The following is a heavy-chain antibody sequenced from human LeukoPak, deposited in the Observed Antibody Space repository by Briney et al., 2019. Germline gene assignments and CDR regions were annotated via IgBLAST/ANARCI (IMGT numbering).Heavy chain of an antibody. J-gene: IGHJ4*02. D-gene: IGHD1-26*01. Sequence: ASVKVSCKVSGYTLTELSMHWVRQAPGKGLEWMGGFDPEDGETIYAQKFQGRVTMTEDTSTDTAYMELSSLRSEGTAVFYFSTPEVGAPWDFDYWGQGTLVTVSS. CDR1: GYTLTELS. V-gene: IGHV1-24*01. CDR2: FDPEDGET. CDR3: STPEVGAPWDFDY.